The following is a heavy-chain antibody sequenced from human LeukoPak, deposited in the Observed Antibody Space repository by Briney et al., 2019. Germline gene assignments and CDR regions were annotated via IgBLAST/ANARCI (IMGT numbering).Heavy chain of an antibody. CDR3: ARHGLSGGMYV. Sequence: SETLSLTCTVSGGSISSYYWSWIRQPPGKGLECIGYIYYSGSTNYNPSLKSRVTISVDTSKNQFSLKLSSVTAADTAVYYCARHGLSGGMYVWGQGTTVTVSS. CDR2: IYYSGST. D-gene: IGHD3-10*01. V-gene: IGHV4-59*08. CDR1: GGSISSYY. J-gene: IGHJ6*02.